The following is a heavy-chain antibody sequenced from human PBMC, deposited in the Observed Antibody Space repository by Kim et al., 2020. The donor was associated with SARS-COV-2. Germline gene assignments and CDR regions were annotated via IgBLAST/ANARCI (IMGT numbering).Heavy chain of an antibody. Sequence: GGSLRLSCAASGFTFSYAWMNWVRQAPGKGLEWVGRIKSKTDGETTDYGAPVKGRFSISRDDSKNTLYLQMNSLKTEDTAVYYCTTHRYRGQWLVLEDYWGQGTLVTVSS. CDR3: TTHRYRGQWLVLEDY. J-gene: IGHJ4*02. V-gene: IGHV3-15*01. CDR1: GFTFSYAW. CDR2: IKSKTDGETT. D-gene: IGHD6-19*01.